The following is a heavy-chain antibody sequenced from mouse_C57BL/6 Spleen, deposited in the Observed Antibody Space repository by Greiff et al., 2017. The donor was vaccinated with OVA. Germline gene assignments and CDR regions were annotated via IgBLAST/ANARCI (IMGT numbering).Heavy chain of an antibody. CDR3: ARDSDYYGSSYGAMDY. Sequence: EVKVEESEGGLVQPGSSMKLSCTASGFTFSDYYMAWVRQVPEKGLEWVANINYDGSSTYYLDSLKSRFIISRDNAKNILYLQMSSLKSEDTATYYCARDSDYYGSSYGAMDYWGQGTSVTVSS. D-gene: IGHD1-1*01. CDR1: GFTFSDYY. J-gene: IGHJ4*01. V-gene: IGHV5-16*01. CDR2: INYDGSST.